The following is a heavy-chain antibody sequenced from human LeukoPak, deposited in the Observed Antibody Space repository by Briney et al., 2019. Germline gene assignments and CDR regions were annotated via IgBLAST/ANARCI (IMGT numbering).Heavy chain of an antibody. V-gene: IGHV1-18*01. D-gene: IGHD3-16*01. J-gene: IGHJ6*03. CDR1: GYTFTSYG. CDR3: ARVEREWGVYYYYMDV. Sequence: ASVKVSCKASGYTFTSYGISWVRQAPGQGLEWMGWISAYNGNTNYAQKLQGRVTMTTDTSPSTAYMELRSLRSDDTAVYYCARVEREWGVYYYYMDVWGKGTTVTVSS. CDR2: ISAYNGNT.